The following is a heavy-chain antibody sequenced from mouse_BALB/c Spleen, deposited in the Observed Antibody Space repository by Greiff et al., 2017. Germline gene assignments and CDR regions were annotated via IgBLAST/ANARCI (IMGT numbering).Heavy chain of an antibody. CDR2: INPSNGGT. Sequence: QVQLQQPGAELVKPGASVKLSCKASGYTFTSYYMYWVKQRPGQGLEWIGGINPSNGGTNFNEKFKSKATLTVDKSSSTAYMQLSSLTSEDSAVYYCTRYPYYGYGYFDVWGAGTTVTVSA. J-gene: IGHJ1*01. CDR3: TRYPYYGYGYFDV. V-gene: IGHV1S81*02. CDR1: GYTFTSYY. D-gene: IGHD1-1*01.